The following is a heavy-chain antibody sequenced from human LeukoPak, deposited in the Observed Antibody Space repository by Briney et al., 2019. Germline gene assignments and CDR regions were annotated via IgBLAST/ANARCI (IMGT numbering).Heavy chain of an antibody. J-gene: IGHJ5*02. CDR2: INPNSGGT. CDR3: ARDLASNWFDP. V-gene: IGHV1-2*02. D-gene: IGHD1-26*01. CDR1: GYTFTSYG. Sequence: ASVKVSCRASGYTFTSYGISWVRQAPGQGLEWMGWINPNSGGTNYAQKFQGRVTMTRDTSISTAYMELSRLRSDDTAVYYCARDLASNWFDPWGQGTLVTVSS.